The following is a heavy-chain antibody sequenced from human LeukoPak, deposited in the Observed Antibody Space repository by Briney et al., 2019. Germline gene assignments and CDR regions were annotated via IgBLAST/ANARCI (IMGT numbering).Heavy chain of an antibody. CDR1: GGSISSGGYY. CDR2: IYYSGST. CDR3: ARGDAGSESLDY. J-gene: IGHJ4*02. D-gene: IGHD6-13*01. Sequence: PSETLSLTCTVSGGSISSGGYYWSWIRQHPGKGLEWIGYIYYSGSTYYNPSLKSRVTISVDTSKNQFSLKLSSVTAADTAVYYCARGDAGSESLDYWGQGTLVTVSS. V-gene: IGHV4-31*03.